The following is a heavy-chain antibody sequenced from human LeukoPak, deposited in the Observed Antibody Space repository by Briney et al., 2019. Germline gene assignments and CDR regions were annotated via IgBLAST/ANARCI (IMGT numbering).Heavy chain of an antibody. CDR2: IRYDGSNK. V-gene: IGHV3-30*02. Sequence: GGSLRLSCAASGFTFSDYYMSWIRQAPGKGLEWVAFIRYDGSNKYYADSVKGRFTISRDNSKNTLNLQMNSLRTEATAMYYCAKDRGDYTDWFDPWGQGTLVTVSS. CDR3: AKDRGDYTDWFDP. D-gene: IGHD4-17*01. J-gene: IGHJ5*02. CDR1: GFTFSDYY.